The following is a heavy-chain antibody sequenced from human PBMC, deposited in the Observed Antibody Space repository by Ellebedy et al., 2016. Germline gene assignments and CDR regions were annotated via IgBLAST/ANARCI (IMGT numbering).Heavy chain of an antibody. V-gene: IGHV4-30-4*01. D-gene: IGHD3-9*01. Sequence: SETLSLTXTVTGASVRGPDYFWSWIRQSPGTGLEWIGHILWSGSTYYNPSLERRAFIDIDTSQNKFSLRLRSVTAADTAVYYCVRTYIPYASLGRPTSYFRLGVWGKGTTVIVSS. CDR1: GASVRGPDYF. CDR2: ILWSGST. J-gene: IGHJ6*04. CDR3: VRTYIPYASLGRPTSYFRLGV.